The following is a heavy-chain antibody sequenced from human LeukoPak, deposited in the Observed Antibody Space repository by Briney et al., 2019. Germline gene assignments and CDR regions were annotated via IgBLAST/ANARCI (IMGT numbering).Heavy chain of an antibody. Sequence: GGSLRLSCAASGFTFSSYSMNWVRQAPGKGLEWVSYMSIISSTIYYADSVKGRFTISRDNAKNSLYLQMNSLRDEDTAVYYCARDPPRYCSGGSCYGTYYFDYWGQGTLVTVSS. CDR3: ARDPPRYCSGGSCYGTYYFDY. D-gene: IGHD2-15*01. CDR1: GFTFSSYS. J-gene: IGHJ4*02. CDR2: MSIISSTI. V-gene: IGHV3-48*02.